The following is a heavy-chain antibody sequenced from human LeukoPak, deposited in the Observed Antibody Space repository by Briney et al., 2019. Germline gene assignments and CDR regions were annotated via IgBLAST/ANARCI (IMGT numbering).Heavy chain of an antibody. J-gene: IGHJ4*02. CDR3: ARGQGTVTTH. D-gene: IGHD4-11*01. V-gene: IGHV4-59*12. CDR1: GGSISSYY. Sequence: SETLSLTCTVSGGSISSYYWSWIRQPPGKGLEWIGYIYHSGSTYYNPSLKSRVTISVDRSKNQFSLNLSSVTAADTAVYYCARGQGTVTTHWGQGTLVTVSS. CDR2: IYHSGST.